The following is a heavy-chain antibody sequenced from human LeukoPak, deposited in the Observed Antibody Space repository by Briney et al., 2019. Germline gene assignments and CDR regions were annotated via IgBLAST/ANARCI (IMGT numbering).Heavy chain of an antibody. CDR2: INSDGSSR. D-gene: IGHD6-13*01. J-gene: IGHJ4*02. Sequence: TGGSLRLSCATSAFTFSSYWMHWVRQAPGKGLVWVSRINSDGSSRSYADYVKGRFTISRDDAKNTLYLQMSSLSVDDTAIYYCTRGSPGYSSSWLDFWGQGILSPSPQ. CDR1: AFTFSSYW. CDR3: TRGSPGYSSSWLDF. V-gene: IGHV3-74*01.